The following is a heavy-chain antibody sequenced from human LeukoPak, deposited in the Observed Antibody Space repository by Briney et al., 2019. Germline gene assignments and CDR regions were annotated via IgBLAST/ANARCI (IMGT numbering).Heavy chain of an antibody. CDR1: GFTFSSYS. V-gene: IGHV3-21*04. D-gene: IGHD6-19*01. Sequence: GGSLRLSCAASGFTFSSYSMNWVRQAPGKGLEWVSSSSSSSSYIYYADSVKGRFTISRDNAKNSLYLQMNSLTADDVAFYYCTRSTGWYNYFDYWGQGALVTVSS. J-gene: IGHJ4*02. CDR2: SSSSSSYI. CDR3: TRSTGWYNYFDY.